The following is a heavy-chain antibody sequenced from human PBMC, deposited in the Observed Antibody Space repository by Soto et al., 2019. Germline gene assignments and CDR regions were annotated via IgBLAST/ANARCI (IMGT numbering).Heavy chain of an antibody. J-gene: IGHJ4*02. CDR2: IWYDGSNK. D-gene: IGHD6-19*01. Sequence: GGSLRRSCEASGFTFSSYGMHWVRQAPGKGLELVAVIWYDGSNKYYADSVKGRFTISRDNSKNTLYLQMNSLRAEDTAVYYCTSHSSGWALDYWGQGTPVTVSS. CDR3: TSHSSGWALDY. CDR1: GFTFSSYG. V-gene: IGHV3-33*01.